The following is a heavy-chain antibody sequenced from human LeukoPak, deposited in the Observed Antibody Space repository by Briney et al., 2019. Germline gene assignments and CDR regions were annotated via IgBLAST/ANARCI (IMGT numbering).Heavy chain of an antibody. J-gene: IGHJ4*02. CDR2: ISSSSSTI. CDR3: ARGYLFYDILTGYYDY. Sequence: GGSLRLSCAASGFTFSSYSMNWVRQAPGKGLEWVSYISSSSSTIYYADSVKGRFTISRDNSKNTLYLQMNSLRAEDTAVYYCARGYLFYDILTGYYDYWGQGTLVTVSS. D-gene: IGHD3-9*01. V-gene: IGHV3-48*01. CDR1: GFTFSSYS.